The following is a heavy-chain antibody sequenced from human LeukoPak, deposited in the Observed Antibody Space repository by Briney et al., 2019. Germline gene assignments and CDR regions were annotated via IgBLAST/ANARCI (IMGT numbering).Heavy chain of an antibody. CDR2: IYYNGST. CDR1: GGSISSYY. Sequence: SETLALTCTVSGGSISSYYWSWIRQPPGKGLEWIGYIYYNGSTKYNPSLKSRVTISVDTSKNQFSLTVSSVTAADTAVYYCARAPGVIIAFDIWGQGTMVTVSS. D-gene: IGHD3-3*01. V-gene: IGHV4-59*01. CDR3: ARAPGVIIAFDI. J-gene: IGHJ3*02.